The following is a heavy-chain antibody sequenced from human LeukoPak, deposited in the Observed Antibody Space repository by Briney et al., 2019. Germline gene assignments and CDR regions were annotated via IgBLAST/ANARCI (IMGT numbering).Heavy chain of an antibody. CDR3: ARHFRADRSSWGYYFDS. D-gene: IGHD6-13*01. CDR2: IYYTGST. V-gene: IGHV4-39*01. J-gene: IGHJ4*02. Sequence: SETLSLTCIVSGDSVSTSSFFWAWIRQPPGQGLEWIGTIYYTGSTYSNPSLESRVTVSVDTSKNHFSLELRGVTAADTAVYCCARHFRADRSSWGYYFDSWGQGTLVTVSS. CDR1: GDSVSTSSFF.